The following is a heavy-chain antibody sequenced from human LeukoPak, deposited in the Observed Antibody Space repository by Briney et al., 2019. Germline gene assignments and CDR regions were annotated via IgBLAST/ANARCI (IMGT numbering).Heavy chain of an antibody. Sequence: GGSLRLSCAASGFTFSSYAMHWVRQAPGKGLEWVAVISYDGSNKYYADSVKGRFTISRDNSKNTLYLQMNSLRAEDTAVYYGTSAAAPAYSFDSGGQGPLV. D-gene: IGHD6-25*01. CDR3: TSAAAPAYSFDS. CDR1: GFTFSSYA. CDR2: ISYDGSNK. V-gene: IGHV3-30-3*01. J-gene: IGHJ4*02.